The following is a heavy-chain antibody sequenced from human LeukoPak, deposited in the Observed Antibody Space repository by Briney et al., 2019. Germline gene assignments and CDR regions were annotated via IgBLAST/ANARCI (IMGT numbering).Heavy chain of an antibody. CDR3: AREGATTSFDY. V-gene: IGHV3-23*01. D-gene: IGHD1-26*01. Sequence: AGGSLRLSCAASGFTFSNYAMRWVRQAPGKGLEWVSGISGSGDSTYYADSVKGRFTISRDSSKNTLYLQMNSLRAEDTAVYYCAREGATTSFDYWGQGTLVTVSS. J-gene: IGHJ4*02. CDR2: ISGSGDST. CDR1: GFTFSNYA.